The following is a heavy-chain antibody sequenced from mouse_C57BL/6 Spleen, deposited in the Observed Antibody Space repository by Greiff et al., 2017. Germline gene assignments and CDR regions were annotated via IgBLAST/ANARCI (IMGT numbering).Heavy chain of an antibody. J-gene: IGHJ4*01. CDR2: IRHKANGSTS. CDR3: ARCGVVDY. CDR1: GFTFTDYY. Sequence: DVHLVESGGGLVQPGGSLSLSCAASGFTFTDYYMSWVRQPPGQALEWLGFIRHKANGSTSEYSASVKGRFTISRDNSPSILYLQMNALRAEDSATYYCARCGVVDYWGQGTSVTVSS. V-gene: IGHV7-3*01.